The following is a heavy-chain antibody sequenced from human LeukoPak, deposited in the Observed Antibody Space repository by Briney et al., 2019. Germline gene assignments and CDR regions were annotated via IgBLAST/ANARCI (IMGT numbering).Heavy chain of an antibody. J-gene: IGHJ4*02. CDR3: AKDLKMAYYDFWSGYSDY. CDR1: GFTFSSYS. Sequence: RGGSLRLSCAASGFTFSSYSMNWVRQAPGKGLEWVAVISYDGSNKYYADSVKGRFTISRDNSKNTLYLQMNSLRAEDTAVYYCAKDLKMAYYDFWSGYSDYWGQGTLVTVSS. D-gene: IGHD3-3*01. CDR2: ISYDGSNK. V-gene: IGHV3-30*18.